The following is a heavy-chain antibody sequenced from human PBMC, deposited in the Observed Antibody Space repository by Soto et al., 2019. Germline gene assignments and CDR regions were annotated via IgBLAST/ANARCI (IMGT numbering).Heavy chain of an antibody. V-gene: IGHV4-34*01. CDR3: ARGVVKRSRGVIWTKGWFHP. J-gene: IGHJ5*02. D-gene: IGHD3-10*01. CDR1: GGSFSGYY. Sequence: QVQLQQWGAGLLKPSETLSLTCAVYGGSFSGYYWSWIRQPPGKGLEWIGEINHSGSTNYNPSIKSRCNRSLSPYQNRFSLKLSYVTAADTAVYYCARGVVKRSRGVIWTKGWFHPWGQGTLVTVSS. CDR2: INHSGST.